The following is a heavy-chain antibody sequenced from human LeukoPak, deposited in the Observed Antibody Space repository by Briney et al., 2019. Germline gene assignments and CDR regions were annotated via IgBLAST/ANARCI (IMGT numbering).Heavy chain of an antibody. CDR1: GFTFDDYA. CDR2: ISWNSGII. D-gene: IGHD6-13*01. V-gene: IGHV3-9*01. J-gene: IGHJ4*02. CDR3: AKDIRAAASPGFDY. Sequence: GGSLRLSCAASGFTFDDYAMHWVRQAPGKGPEWVSVISWNSGIIGYADSVKGRFTISRDNAKNSLYLQMSSLRAEDTALYYCAKDIRAAASPGFDYWGQGTLVTVSS.